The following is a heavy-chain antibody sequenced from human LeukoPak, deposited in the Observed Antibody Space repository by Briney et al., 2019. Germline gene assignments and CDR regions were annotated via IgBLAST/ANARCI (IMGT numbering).Heavy chain of an antibody. CDR2: ISGSGGST. CDR1: GFTFSSYA. J-gene: IGHJ4*02. V-gene: IGHV3-23*01. Sequence: GGSLRLSCAASGFTFSSYAMSWVRQAPGKGLEGVSAISGSGGSTYYADSVKGRFTISRDDSKNTLYLQMNSLRAEDTAVYYCAKRDENYDFWSGYNPLYSPFDYWGQGTLVTVSS. D-gene: IGHD3-3*01. CDR3: AKRDENYDFWSGYNPLYSPFDY.